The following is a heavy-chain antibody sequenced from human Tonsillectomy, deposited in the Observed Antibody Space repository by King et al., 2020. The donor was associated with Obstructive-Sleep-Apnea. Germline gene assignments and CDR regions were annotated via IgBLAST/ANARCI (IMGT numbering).Heavy chain of an antibody. J-gene: IGHJ4*02. D-gene: IGHD3-16*01. CDR3: ARDGNYVWGSGYFDY. CDR1: GGSIRSGDSY. CDR2: IYYSGST. Sequence: QLQESGPRLVKPSQTLSLTCTVSGGSIRSGDSYWRWIRQPPGKGLEWIGYIYYSGSTHYNPSLKSRVTISVDTSKNQFSLKLSSVTAADTAVYYCARDGNYVWGSGYFDYWGQGTLVTVSS. V-gene: IGHV4-30-4*01.